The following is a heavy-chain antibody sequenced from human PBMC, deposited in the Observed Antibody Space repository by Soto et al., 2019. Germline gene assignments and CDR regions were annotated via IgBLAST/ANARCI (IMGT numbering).Heavy chain of an antibody. J-gene: IGHJ4*02. CDR3: ASQVVAATPDLSPFDY. D-gene: IGHD2-15*01. V-gene: IGHV4-59*08. CDR1: GGSISSYY. Sequence: QVQLQESGPGLVKPSETLSLTCTVSGGSISSYYWSWIRQPPGKGLEWIGYIYYSGSTNYNPSLKSRVTISVDTSKNQFSVKLSSVTAADTAVYYCASQVVAATPDLSPFDYWGQGTLVTVSS. CDR2: IYYSGST.